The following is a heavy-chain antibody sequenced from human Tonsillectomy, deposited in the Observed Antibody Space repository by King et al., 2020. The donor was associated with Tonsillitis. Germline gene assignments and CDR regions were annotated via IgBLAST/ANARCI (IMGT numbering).Heavy chain of an antibody. CDR3: AKSSGSGWQKDLFDY. CDR2: ISYDGSNK. J-gene: IGHJ4*02. D-gene: IGHD6-19*01. Sequence: VQLVESGGGVVQPGRSLRLSCAASGFTFSSYGMHWVRQAPGKGLEWVAVISYDGSNKYCADSVKGRFTISRDNSKNTLYLQMNSLRAEDTAVYYCAKSSGSGWQKDLFDYWGQGTLVTVSS. V-gene: IGHV3-30*18. CDR1: GFTFSSYG.